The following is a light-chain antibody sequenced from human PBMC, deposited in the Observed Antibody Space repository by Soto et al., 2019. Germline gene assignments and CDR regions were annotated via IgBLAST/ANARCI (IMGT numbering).Light chain of an antibody. J-gene: IGKJ4*01. CDR3: LKNNNYAVN. CDR1: QDIRSD. CDR2: AAS. V-gene: IGKV1-6*01. Sequence: AIQMTQSPSSLSASVGDRVTVTCRASQDIRSDVGWYQQKPGQAPKVLIYAASRLHSGVPSRFSGSVSGTNFVRTISSLQPEDVATYYCLKNNNYAVNFGGGTKV.